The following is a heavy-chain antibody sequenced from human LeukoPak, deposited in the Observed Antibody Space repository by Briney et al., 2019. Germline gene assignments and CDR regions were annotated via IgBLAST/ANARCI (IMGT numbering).Heavy chain of an antibody. CDR2: INRSGST. Sequence: SETLSLTCAVYGGSFSNYYWSWIRQPPGKGLEWIGEINRSGSTNYNPSLKSRVTISVGTSKNQFSLKLSSVTAADTAVFYCAGTSGNVIIPAGRKEVPYFDYWGQGTLVTVSS. V-gene: IGHV4-34*01. CDR3: AGTSGNVIIPAGRKEVPYFDY. CDR1: GGSFSNYY. J-gene: IGHJ4*02. D-gene: IGHD2-2*01.